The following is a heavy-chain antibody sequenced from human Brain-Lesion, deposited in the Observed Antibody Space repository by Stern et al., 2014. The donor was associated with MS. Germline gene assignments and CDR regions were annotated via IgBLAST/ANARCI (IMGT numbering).Heavy chain of an antibody. CDR3: ARLTGIIDS. Sequence: QVQLVESGPGLVKPSETLSLTCTVSGGSISRSTYYWGWIRQPPGKGLEWIGNIYSSGTTYYDPSLKSRVTISVHAATNQFSLKQNSVTAADTAVYYCARLTGIIDSWGQGTLVAVSS. CDR2: IYSSGTT. D-gene: IGHD5-24*01. V-gene: IGHV4-39*01. CDR1: GGSISRSTYY. J-gene: IGHJ4*02.